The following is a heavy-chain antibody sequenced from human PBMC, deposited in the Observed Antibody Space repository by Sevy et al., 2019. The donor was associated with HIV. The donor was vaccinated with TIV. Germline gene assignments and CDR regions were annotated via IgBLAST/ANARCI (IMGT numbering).Heavy chain of an antibody. V-gene: IGHV3-30-3*01. J-gene: IGHJ4*02. Sequence: LSLTCAASGFTFSSYAMHWVRQAPGKGLEWVAVISYDGSNKYYANSVKGRFTISRDNSKNALHLQMNSLRAEDTAVYYCARGDGAGDGNEGHFDYWGQGTLVTVSS. CDR2: ISYDGSNK. CDR1: GFTFSSYA. CDR3: ARGDGAGDGNEGHFDY. D-gene: IGHD1-1*01.